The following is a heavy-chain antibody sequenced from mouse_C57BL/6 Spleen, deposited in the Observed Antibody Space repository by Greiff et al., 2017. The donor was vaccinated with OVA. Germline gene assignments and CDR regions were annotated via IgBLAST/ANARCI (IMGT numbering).Heavy chain of an antibody. Sequence: VQLQQSGAELVRPGASVKLSCTASGFNIKDDYMHWVKQRPEQGLEWIGWIDPENGDTEYASKFQGKAPITADTSSNTAYLQLSSLTSEDTAVYYCTTSDFDYWGQGTTRTVSS. CDR1: GFNIKDDY. CDR3: TTSDFDY. J-gene: IGHJ2*01. CDR2: IDPENGDT. V-gene: IGHV14-4*01.